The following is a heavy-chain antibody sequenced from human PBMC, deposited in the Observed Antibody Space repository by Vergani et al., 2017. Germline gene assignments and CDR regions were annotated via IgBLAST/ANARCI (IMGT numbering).Heavy chain of an antibody. CDR3: ASDLQGRAAGKSYYYYYMDV. J-gene: IGHJ6*03. D-gene: IGHD6-13*01. CDR2: SIPILGIA. V-gene: IGHV1-69*04. CDR1: GGTLSSYA. Sequence: VQLGQSGAEVKKPGSSGKVSGKASGGTLSSYAISWVRQAPGQGLEWMGRSIPILGIANYAQKFQGRVTITADKSTSTAYMELSSLRSADTAVYYCASDLQGRAAGKSYYYYYMDVWGKGTTVTVSS.